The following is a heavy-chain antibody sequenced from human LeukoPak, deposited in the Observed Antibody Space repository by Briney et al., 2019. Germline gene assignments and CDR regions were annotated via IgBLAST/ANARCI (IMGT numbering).Heavy chain of an antibody. D-gene: IGHD1-7*01. CDR2: IDHSGTT. J-gene: IGHJ4*02. Sequence: SETLSLTCAVYGGSFSDYYWSWIRQPPGKGLEWIGEIDHSGTTKYSPSLKSRVTISIDTSKNQLSLKLSSVTAADTAVYYCARQGDWNYAFNDYWGPGTLVTVSS. CDR3: ARQGDWNYAFNDY. V-gene: IGHV4-34*01. CDR1: GGSFSDYY.